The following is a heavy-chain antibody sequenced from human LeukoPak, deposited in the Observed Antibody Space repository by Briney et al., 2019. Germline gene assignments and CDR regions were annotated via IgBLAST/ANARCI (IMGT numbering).Heavy chain of an antibody. D-gene: IGHD6-6*01. Sequence: SSQTLSLTCTVSGGSISSGGYYWGWIRQHPGKGLEWIGYIYYSGSTYYNPSLKSRVTISVDTSKNQFSLKLSSVTAADTAVYYCARAYGEYSSDYWGQGTLVTVSS. V-gene: IGHV4-31*03. CDR1: GGSISSGGYY. CDR2: IYYSGST. CDR3: ARAYGEYSSDY. J-gene: IGHJ4*02.